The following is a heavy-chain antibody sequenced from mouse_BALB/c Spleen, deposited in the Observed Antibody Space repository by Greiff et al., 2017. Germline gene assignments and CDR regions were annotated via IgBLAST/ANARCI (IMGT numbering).Heavy chain of an antibody. Sequence: EVKVVESGPSLVKPSQTLSLTCSVTGDSITSGYWNWIRKFPGNKLEYMGYISYSGSTYYNPSLKSRISITRDTSKNQYYLQLNSVTTEDTATYYCAGPYYGHDRAWFAYWGQGTLVTVSA. J-gene: IGHJ3*01. D-gene: IGHD2-9*01. CDR3: AGPYYGHDRAWFAY. CDR1: GDSITSGY. V-gene: IGHV3-8*02. CDR2: ISYSGST.